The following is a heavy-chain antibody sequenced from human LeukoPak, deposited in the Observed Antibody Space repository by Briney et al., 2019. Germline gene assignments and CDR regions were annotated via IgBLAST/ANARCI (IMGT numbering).Heavy chain of an antibody. D-gene: IGHD3-22*01. J-gene: IGHJ3*02. Sequence: SQTLSLTCAISGGSVSSNSAAWNWIRQSPSRGLEWLGRTYYRSKWYNDYAVSVKSRITINPDTSKNQFSLKLSSVTAADTAVYYCARVASSGYYLQADAFDIWGQGTMVTVSS. V-gene: IGHV6-1*01. CDR2: TYYRSKWYN. CDR1: GGSVSSNSAA. CDR3: ARVASSGYYLQADAFDI.